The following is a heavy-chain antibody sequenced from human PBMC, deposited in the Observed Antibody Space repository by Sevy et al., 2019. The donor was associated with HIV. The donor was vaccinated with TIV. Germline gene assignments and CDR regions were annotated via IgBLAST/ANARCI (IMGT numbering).Heavy chain of an antibody. J-gene: IGHJ4*02. CDR3: ARDQGCYRYSPGRY. CDR2: ASFDGNVK. V-gene: IGHV3-30*03. Sequence: GGSLRLSCEASGFTFNAYGMHWVRLAPGKGLEWVSVASFDGNVKYYADSVKGRFTISRDNSKNTLHLQMNSLRPEDTAVYYCARDQGCYRYSPGRYWGQGTLVTVSS. D-gene: IGHD3-16*02. CDR1: GFTFNAYG.